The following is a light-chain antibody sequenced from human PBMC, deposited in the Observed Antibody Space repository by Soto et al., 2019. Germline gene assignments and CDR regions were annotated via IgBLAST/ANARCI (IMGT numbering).Light chain of an antibody. CDR2: GAS. V-gene: IGKV3-20*01. CDR1: QSLSNSY. Sequence: ELVLTQSPGTLSLSPGERATLSCRASQSLSNSYLAWYQQKPGQAPRLLIYGASTRATVIPGMISGSGSGTVFTLTISRLEDEDSAVYYCQQHDRAAWMFGQGTKVEVK. CDR3: QQHDRAAWM. J-gene: IGKJ1*01.